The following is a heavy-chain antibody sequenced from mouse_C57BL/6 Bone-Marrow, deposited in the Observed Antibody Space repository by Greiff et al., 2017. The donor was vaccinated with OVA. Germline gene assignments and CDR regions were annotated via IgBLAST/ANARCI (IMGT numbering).Heavy chain of an antibody. CDR2: IWRGGRT. CDR1: GFSFTRYG. V-gene: IGHV2-5*01. Sequence: QVQLQQSGPGLVQPSQSLSITCTVSGFSFTRYGVHWVRQSPGKGLEWLGVIWRGGRTAYNAAFMSRLSITKDNSKSQVFFKMNSLQAYDTAIDYCATLRYYFDFGGRGTTLTVSS. CDR3: ATLRYYFDF. J-gene: IGHJ2*01.